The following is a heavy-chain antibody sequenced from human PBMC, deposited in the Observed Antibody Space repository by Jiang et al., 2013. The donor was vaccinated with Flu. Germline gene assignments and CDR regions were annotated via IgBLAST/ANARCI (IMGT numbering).Heavy chain of an antibody. J-gene: IGHJ4*02. V-gene: IGHV4-39*01. D-gene: IGHD3-16*02. CDR3: TRMSSDYLWGSTRYGSPYYFDY. CDR2: IYYSGNT. CDR1: GDSINGSPYY. Sequence: GSGLVKPSETLSLSCTVPGDSINGSPYYWGWVRQSPGKALEWIGSIYYSGNTYYNPSLKSRVTISVDTSQNQFSLKLKSVTAADTAVFYCTRMSSDYLWGSTRYGSPYYFDYWGQGTLVAVSS.